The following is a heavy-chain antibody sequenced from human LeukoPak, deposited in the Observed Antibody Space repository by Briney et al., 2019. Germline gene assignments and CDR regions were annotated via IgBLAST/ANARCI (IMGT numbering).Heavy chain of an antibody. V-gene: IGHV3-23*01. CDR2: ISGSGGST. J-gene: IGHJ4*02. CDR1: GFTFSDYS. Sequence: GGSLRLSCAASGFTFSDYSMNWVRQAPGKGLEWVSAISGSGGSTYYADSVKGRFTISRDNSKNTLYLQMNSLRAEDTAVYYCAARTAMVGIVWGQGTLVTVSS. D-gene: IGHD5-18*01. CDR3: AARTAMVGIV.